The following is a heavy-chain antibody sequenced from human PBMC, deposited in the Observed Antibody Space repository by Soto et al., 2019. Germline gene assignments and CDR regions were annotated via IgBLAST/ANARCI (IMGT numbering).Heavy chain of an antibody. CDR1: GYTPSELS. CDR3: ARDRADIVLMVYAMGYYYYGMDV. V-gene: IGHV1-24*01. CDR2: FDRENGET. Sequence: ASVKVSCKVIGYTPSELSLHWVRQAPGKGLEWMGGFDRENGETIYAQKFQGRVTTTEDTSTETAYMELSSLRSDDTAVYYCARDRADIVLMVYAMGYYYYGMDVWGQGTTVTVSS. D-gene: IGHD2-8*01. J-gene: IGHJ6*02.